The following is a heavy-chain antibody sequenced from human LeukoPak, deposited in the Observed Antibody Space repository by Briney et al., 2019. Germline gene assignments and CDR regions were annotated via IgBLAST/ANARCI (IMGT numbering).Heavy chain of an antibody. V-gene: IGHV4-39*01. J-gene: IGHJ2*01. CDR2: IYYSGNT. Sequence: SETLSLTCSVSGASISSSSYCWGWLRQSPGRGREWIGGIYYSGNTYYSPSLRSRVTVSVDTSKNQFSLKLNSVTAADTAVYYCARHKWDSAWYFDVWGRGTLVTVSS. D-gene: IGHD1-26*01. CDR1: GASISSSSYC. CDR3: ARHKWDSAWYFDV.